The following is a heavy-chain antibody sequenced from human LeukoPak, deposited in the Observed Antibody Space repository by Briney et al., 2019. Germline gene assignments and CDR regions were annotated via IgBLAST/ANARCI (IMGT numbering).Heavy chain of an antibody. V-gene: IGHV1-2*02. CDR3: ARGGLGATTSPLESDPNYYYFYGMDV. CDR1: GYRFTDYY. Sequence: ASVKVSCKASGYRFTDYYMRWVRQAPGERLEWMGWINPNSGGTKFAQKFQGRVTMTRDTSISTAYMELSRLGSDDTAVYSCARGGLGATTSPLESDPNYYYFYGMDVWGQGTTVTVSS. D-gene: IGHD5-12*01. J-gene: IGHJ6*02. CDR2: INPNSGGT.